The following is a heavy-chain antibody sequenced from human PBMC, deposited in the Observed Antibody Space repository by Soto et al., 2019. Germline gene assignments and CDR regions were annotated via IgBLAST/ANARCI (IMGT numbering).Heavy chain of an antibody. CDR1: GGSFSGYY. V-gene: IGHV4-34*01. Sequence: PSETLSLTCAVYGGSFSGYYWSWIRQPPGKGLEWIGEINHSGSTNYNPSLKSRVTISVDTSKNQFSLKLSSVTAADTAVYYCARSIAAAGTVWFDPWGQGTLVTVSS. CDR2: INHSGST. CDR3: ARSIAAAGTVWFDP. D-gene: IGHD6-13*01. J-gene: IGHJ5*02.